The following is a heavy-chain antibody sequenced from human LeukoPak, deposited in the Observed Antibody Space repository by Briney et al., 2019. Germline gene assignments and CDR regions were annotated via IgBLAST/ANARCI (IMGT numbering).Heavy chain of an antibody. D-gene: IGHD4-17*01. CDR2: ISWNSGSI. CDR3: AKDRETTVTTFGMDV. Sequence: GGSLRGSCAASGFTFSSYAMSWVRQAPGKGLEWVSGISWNSGSIGYADSVKGRFTISRDNAKNSLYLQMNSLRAEDTALYYCAKDRETTVTTFGMDVWGQGTTVTVSS. J-gene: IGHJ6*02. CDR1: GFTFSSYA. V-gene: IGHV3-9*01.